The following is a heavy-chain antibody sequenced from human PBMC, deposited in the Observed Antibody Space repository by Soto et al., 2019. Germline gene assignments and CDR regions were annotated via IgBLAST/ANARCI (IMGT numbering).Heavy chain of an antibody. CDR2: INPSGGST. J-gene: IGHJ6*02. V-gene: IGHV1-46*01. Sequence: GASVKVSCKASGYTFTSYYMHWVRQAPGQGLEWMGIINPSGGSTSYAQKFQGRVTMTRDTSTSTVYMELSSLRSEDTAVYYCARVAGSSKGYYYYYGMDFWGQGTTVTVSS. CDR3: ARVAGSSKGYYYYYGMDF. D-gene: IGHD3-10*01. CDR1: GYTFTSYY.